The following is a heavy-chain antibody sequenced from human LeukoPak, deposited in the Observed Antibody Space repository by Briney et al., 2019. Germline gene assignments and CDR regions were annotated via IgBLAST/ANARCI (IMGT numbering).Heavy chain of an antibody. CDR1: GYTFTSYG. V-gene: IGHV1-18*01. Sequence: ASVKVSCKASGYTFTSYGISWVRQAPGQGLEWMGWISAYNGNTNYAQKLQGRVTMTTATSTSTAYMELRSLRSDDTAVYYCARSDCSGGSCYWFDPWGQGTLVTVSS. CDR2: ISAYNGNT. D-gene: IGHD2-15*01. CDR3: ARSDCSGGSCYWFDP. J-gene: IGHJ5*02.